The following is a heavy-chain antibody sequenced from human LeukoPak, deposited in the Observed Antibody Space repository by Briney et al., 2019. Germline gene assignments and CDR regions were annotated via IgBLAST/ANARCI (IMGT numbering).Heavy chain of an antibody. J-gene: IGHJ4*02. Sequence: ASVKVSCKASGYTFTYYAISWVRQAPGQGLEWMGWISTYNGNTNYAQKLQGRVTMTTDTSTSTVYMELRSLRSEDTAVYYCARRPSKYYDILTGYYRSEFDYWGQGTLVTVSS. CDR3: ARRPSKYYDILTGYYRSEFDY. CDR2: ISTYNGNT. CDR1: GYTFTYYA. V-gene: IGHV1-18*01. D-gene: IGHD3-9*01.